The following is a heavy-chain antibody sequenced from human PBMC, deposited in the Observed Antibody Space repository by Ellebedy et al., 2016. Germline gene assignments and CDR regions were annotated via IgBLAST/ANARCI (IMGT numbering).Heavy chain of an antibody. D-gene: IGHD6-6*01. Sequence: GSLRLSCTVSGGSISSYYWSWIRQPAGKGLEWIGRIYTSGSTNYNPSLKSRVTMSVDTSKNQFSLKLSSVTAADTVVYYCVGIAARRQPYYYYGMDVWGQGTTVTVSS. J-gene: IGHJ6*02. CDR1: GGSISSYY. V-gene: IGHV4-4*07. CDR3: VGIAARRQPYYYYGMDV. CDR2: IYTSGST.